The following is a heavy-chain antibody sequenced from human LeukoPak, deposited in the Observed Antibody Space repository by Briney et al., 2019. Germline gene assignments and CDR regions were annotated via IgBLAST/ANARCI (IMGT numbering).Heavy chain of an antibody. CDR2: INHSGST. CDR1: GGSFSGYY. Sequence: PSETLSLTCAVYGGSFSGYYWSWIRQPPGKGLEWTGEINHSGSTDYNPSLKSRVTISVDTSKNQFSLKLSSVTAADTAVYYCARVVAVTLYYYYGMDVWGQGTTVTVSS. CDR3: ARVVAVTLYYYYGMDV. D-gene: IGHD4-4*01. V-gene: IGHV4-34*01. J-gene: IGHJ6*02.